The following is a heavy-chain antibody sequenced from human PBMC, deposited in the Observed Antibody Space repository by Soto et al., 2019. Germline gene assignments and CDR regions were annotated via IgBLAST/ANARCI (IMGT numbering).Heavy chain of an antibody. V-gene: IGHV4-59*01. D-gene: IGHD6-13*01. CDR3: ARVYSSSWNVWFDP. Sequence: SETLSLTCTVSGGSISSYYWSWIRQPPGKGQKWIGYINYSGSTNYNPSLKSRVTISVDTSKNQFSLKMSSVTAADTAVYYCARVYSSSWNVWFDPWGQGTLVTVSS. J-gene: IGHJ5*02. CDR2: INYSGST. CDR1: GGSISSYY.